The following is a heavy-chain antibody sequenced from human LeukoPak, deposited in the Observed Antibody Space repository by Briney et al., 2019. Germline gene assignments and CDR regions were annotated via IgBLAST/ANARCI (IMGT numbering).Heavy chain of an antibody. V-gene: IGHV3-48*03. J-gene: IGHJ4*02. Sequence: PGGSLRLSCAASGFTFSSYEINWVRQAPGGGLGWVSYISSSGSTICYADSVKARFTISRDNAKNSLYLQMNSLRAEDTAVYYCAREGGLQLWGFGYWGQGTLVTVSS. CDR2: ISSSGSTI. D-gene: IGHD5-18*01. CDR3: AREGGLQLWGFGY. CDR1: GFTFSSYE.